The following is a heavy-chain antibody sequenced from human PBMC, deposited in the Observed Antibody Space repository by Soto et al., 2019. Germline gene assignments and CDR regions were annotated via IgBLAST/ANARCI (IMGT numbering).Heavy chain of an antibody. Sequence: SETLSLTCAVYGGSFSGYYWSWIRQPPGKGLEWIGEINHSGSTNYNPSLKSRVTISVDTSKNQFSLKLSSVTAADTAVYYCERGRRGSGSYYYWGQGTLVTVSS. V-gene: IGHV4-34*01. J-gene: IGHJ4*02. CDR3: ERGRRGSGSYYY. CDR1: GGSFSGYY. CDR2: INHSGST. D-gene: IGHD3-10*01.